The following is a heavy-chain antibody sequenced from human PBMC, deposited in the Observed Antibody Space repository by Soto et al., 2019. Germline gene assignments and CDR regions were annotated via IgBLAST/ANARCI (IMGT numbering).Heavy chain of an antibody. V-gene: IGHV1-2*02. D-gene: IGHD1-1*01. Sequence: QVQLVQSGAEVKKTGASVKVSCKASGYTFTGYYMNWVRQDPGQGLEWMGWINPNSGGTNYAQKCQGSVTMNRDTSISTADMELSRLRSDYTAVYYCARSGNYYYYGMDFCVQGTTVTVS. CDR1: GYTFTGYY. CDR3: ARSGNYYYYGMDF. CDR2: INPNSGGT. J-gene: IGHJ6*02.